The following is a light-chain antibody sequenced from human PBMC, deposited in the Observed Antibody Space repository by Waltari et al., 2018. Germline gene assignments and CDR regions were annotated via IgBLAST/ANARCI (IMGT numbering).Light chain of an antibody. J-gene: IGLJ2*01. CDR3: QVCDNSGDRVV. V-gene: IGLV3-21*02. Sequence: SYVLTHPPSVSVAPGQTARITCEGNNMGRKRVHWYQQTPGQAPVLVVYDDSDRPSGIPERFSGSNSGNTATLSISRVDAGDEADYYCQVCDNSGDRVVFGGGTKLTVL. CDR1: NMGRKR. CDR2: DDS.